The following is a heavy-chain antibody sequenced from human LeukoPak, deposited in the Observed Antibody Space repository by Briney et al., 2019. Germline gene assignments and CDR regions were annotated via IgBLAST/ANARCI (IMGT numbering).Heavy chain of an antibody. Sequence: KPGRSLRLSCTASGFTFGDYAMSWFRQAPGKGLEWVGFIRSKAYGGTTEYAASVKGRFTISRDDSKSIAYLQMNSLKTEDTAEYYCTREKLRDIVVVPAPYWFDPWGQGTLVTVSS. CDR2: IRSKAYGGTT. CDR1: GFTFGDYA. D-gene: IGHD2-2*01. J-gene: IGHJ5*02. V-gene: IGHV3-49*05. CDR3: TREKLRDIVVVPAPYWFDP.